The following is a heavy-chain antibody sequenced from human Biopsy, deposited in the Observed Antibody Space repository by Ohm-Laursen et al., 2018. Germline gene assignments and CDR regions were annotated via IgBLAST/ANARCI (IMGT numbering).Heavy chain of an antibody. CDR2: IYYSGST. V-gene: IGHV4-59*08. Sequence: GTLSLTCTVSGGSISSYYWSWIRQPPGKGLECIGYIYYSGSTNYSPSLKIRVTMSVDTSKNQFSLKLSSVTAADTAVYYCARLWGGYHFHGMDVWGQGTTVTVSS. D-gene: IGHD7-27*01. J-gene: IGHJ6*02. CDR1: GGSISSYY. CDR3: ARLWGGYHFHGMDV.